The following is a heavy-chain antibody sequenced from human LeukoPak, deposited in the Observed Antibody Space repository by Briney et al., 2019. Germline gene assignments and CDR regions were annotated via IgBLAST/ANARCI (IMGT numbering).Heavy chain of an antibody. J-gene: IGHJ1*01. Sequence: SETLSLTCAVSGYSISSGYYWGWIRQPPGKGLEWIGSIHHSGSTYYNPSLKSRVTISVDTSKNQFSLKLSSVTAADTAVYYCARSVIVVVPAAALSFQHWGQGTLVTVSS. CDR2: IHHSGST. V-gene: IGHV4-38-2*01. D-gene: IGHD2-2*01. CDR1: GYSISSGYY. CDR3: ARSVIVVVPAAALSFQH.